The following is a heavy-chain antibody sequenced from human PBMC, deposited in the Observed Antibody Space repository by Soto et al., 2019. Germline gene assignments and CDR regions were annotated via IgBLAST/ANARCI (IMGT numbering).Heavy chain of an antibody. Sequence: PGGSLRLSCAASGFTFGDYYMNWIRQAPGKGLEWISYISHSGSATYYADSMKGRFAISRDNAKNSLYLQMNSLRAEDSAVYYCARDGFLGGTVKFYFDSWGQGTLVTVSS. J-gene: IGHJ4*02. CDR3: ARDGFLGGTVKFYFDS. CDR1: GFTFGDYY. CDR2: ISHSGSAT. V-gene: IGHV3-11*01. D-gene: IGHD1-1*01.